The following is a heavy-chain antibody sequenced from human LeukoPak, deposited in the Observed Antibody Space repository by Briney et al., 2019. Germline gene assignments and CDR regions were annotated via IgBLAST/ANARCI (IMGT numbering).Heavy chain of an antibody. J-gene: IGHJ5*02. V-gene: IGHV3-30-3*01. CDR3: ARGSRAAAGRFDP. D-gene: IGHD6-13*01. CDR1: GFTFSSYA. Sequence: PGRFLRLSCAASGFTFSSYAMHWVRQAPGKGLEWVAVISYDGSNKYYADSVKGRFTISRDNSKNTLYLQMNSLRAEDTAVYYCARGSRAAAGRFDPWGQGTLVTVSS. CDR2: ISYDGSNK.